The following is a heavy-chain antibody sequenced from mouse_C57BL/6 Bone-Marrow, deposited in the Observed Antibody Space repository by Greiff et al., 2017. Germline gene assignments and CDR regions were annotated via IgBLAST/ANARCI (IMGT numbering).Heavy chain of an antibody. D-gene: IGHD2-4*01. V-gene: IGHV1-54*01. J-gene: IGHJ3*01. CDR2: INPGSGGT. CDR1: GYAFTNYL. CDR3: ARGGDYDDGVWFAY. Sequence: VQLQQSGAELVRPGTSVKVSCKASGYAFTNYLIEWVKQRPGQGLEWIGVINPGSGGTNYNEKFKGKATLAADKSSSTAYMQLSSLTSEDSAGYFCARGGDYDDGVWFAYWGQGTLVTVSA.